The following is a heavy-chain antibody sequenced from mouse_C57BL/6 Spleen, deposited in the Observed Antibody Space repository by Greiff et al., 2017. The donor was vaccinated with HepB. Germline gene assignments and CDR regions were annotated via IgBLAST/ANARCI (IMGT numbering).Heavy chain of an antibody. CDR2: INPSNGGT. Sequence: QVQLQQPGTELVKPGASVKLSCKASGYTFTSYWMHWVKQRPGHGLEWIGNINPSNGGTNYNEKFKSKATLTVDKSSSTAYMQLSSLTSEDSAVYYCARSGTAQAHFDYWGQGTTLTVSS. CDR3: ARSGTAQAHFDY. J-gene: IGHJ2*01. V-gene: IGHV1-53*01. D-gene: IGHD3-2*02. CDR1: GYTFTSYW.